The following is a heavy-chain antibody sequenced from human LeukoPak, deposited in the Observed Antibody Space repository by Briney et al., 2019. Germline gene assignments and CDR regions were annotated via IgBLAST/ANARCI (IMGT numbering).Heavy chain of an antibody. CDR3: ARNGGGLDY. J-gene: IGHJ4*02. CDR1: EFTFSSYD. CDR2: ITGSGGAV. V-gene: IGHV3-48*03. D-gene: IGHD3-16*01. Sequence: GGSLRLSCAASEFTFSSYDIIWVRQAPGKGLEWVSWITGSGGAVKYTDSVKGRFTISRDNAKKSVYLQMNSLRVKDTAVYYCARNGGGLDYWGQGTLVTVSS.